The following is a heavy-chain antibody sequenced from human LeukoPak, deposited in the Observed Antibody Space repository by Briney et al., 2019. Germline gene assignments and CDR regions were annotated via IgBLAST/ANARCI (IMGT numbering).Heavy chain of an antibody. V-gene: IGHV4-59*01. D-gene: IGHD2-15*01. J-gene: IGHJ4*02. Sequence: AETLSLTCTVSGGSISGYYWNWIRQPPGKGLEWIGYIYYSGSTNYNPSLKSRVTMSLDTSKNQFSLKLSSVTAADTAVYHCARDSGSNFDYWGQGTLVTVSS. CDR2: IYYSGST. CDR3: ARDSGSNFDY. CDR1: GGSISGYY.